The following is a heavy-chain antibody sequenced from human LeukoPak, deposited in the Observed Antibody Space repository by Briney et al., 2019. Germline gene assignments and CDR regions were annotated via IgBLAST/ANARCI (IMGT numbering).Heavy chain of an antibody. J-gene: IGHJ4*02. CDR1: GFTFSSYG. D-gene: IGHD2-2*01. V-gene: IGHV3-30*03. CDR3: ARSFEYCSSTSCYLDY. CDR2: ISYDGSNK. Sequence: GGSLRLSCAASGFTFSSYGMHWVRQAPGKGLEWVAVISYDGSNKYYADSVKGRFTISRDNSKNTLYLQMNSLRAEDTAVYYCARSFEYCSSTSCYLDYWGQGTLVTVSS.